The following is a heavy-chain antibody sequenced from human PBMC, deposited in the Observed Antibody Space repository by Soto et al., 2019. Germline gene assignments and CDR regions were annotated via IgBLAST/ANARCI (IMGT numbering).Heavy chain of an antibody. V-gene: IGHV3-21*01. J-gene: IGHJ4*02. CDR2: ISSSSSYI. CDR3: ARESRAYCGGDCSH. D-gene: IGHD2-21*02. Sequence: GGSLRLSCAASGFTLSSYSMNWVRQAPGKGLEWVSSISSSSSYIYYADSVKGRFTISRDNAKNSLYLQMNSLRAEDTAVYYCARESRAYCGGDCSHWGQGTLVTVSS. CDR1: GFTLSSYS.